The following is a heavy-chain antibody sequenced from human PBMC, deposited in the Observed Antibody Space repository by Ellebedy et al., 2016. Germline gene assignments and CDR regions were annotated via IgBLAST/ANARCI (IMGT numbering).Heavy chain of an antibody. CDR3: AKARYSSSPAFYFDY. J-gene: IGHJ4*02. D-gene: IGHD6-6*01. V-gene: IGHV3-33*06. CDR1: GFTFSSYG. CDR2: IWYDGSNK. Sequence: GGSLRLXXAASGFTFSSYGMHWVRQAPGKGLEWVAVIWYDGSNKYYADSVKGRFTISRDNSKNTLYLQMNSLRAEDTAVYYCAKARYSSSPAFYFDYWGQGTLVTVSS.